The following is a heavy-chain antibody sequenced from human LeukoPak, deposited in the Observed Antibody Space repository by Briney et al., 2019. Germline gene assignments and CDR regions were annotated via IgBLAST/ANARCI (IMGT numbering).Heavy chain of an antibody. CDR3: AKDLSSSHVSEYFDY. J-gene: IGHJ4*02. D-gene: IGHD6-6*01. V-gene: IGHV3-23*01. CDR2: ISGSGGST. Sequence: HPGGSLRLSCAASGFTFSIYAMSWVRQAPGKGLEWVSAISGSGGSTYYADSVKGRFTISRDNSKNTMYLQMNSLRGDDTAVYYCAKDLSSSHVSEYFDYWGQGALVTVSS. CDR1: GFTFSIYA.